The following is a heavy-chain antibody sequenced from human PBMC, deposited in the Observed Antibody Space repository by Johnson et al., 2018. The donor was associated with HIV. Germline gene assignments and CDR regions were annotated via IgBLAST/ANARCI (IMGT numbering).Heavy chain of an antibody. CDR1: GFTFDDHG. V-gene: IGHV3-20*04. Sequence: VQLVESGGGVVRPGGSLRLSCAASGFTFDDHGMSWVRQAPGKGLEWVSGINWNGGRTGYADSVKGRFTISRDNAKNSLYLQMNSLRAEDTALYYYAREVGIQRWSSDAFDIWGQGTMVTISS. D-gene: IGHD5-18*01. CDR3: AREVGIQRWSSDAFDI. J-gene: IGHJ3*02. CDR2: INWNGGRT.